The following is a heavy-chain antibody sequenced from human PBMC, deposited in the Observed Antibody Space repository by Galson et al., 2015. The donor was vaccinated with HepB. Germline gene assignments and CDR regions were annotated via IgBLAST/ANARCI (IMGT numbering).Heavy chain of an antibody. CDR1: GFVFSTYS. Sequence: SLRLSCAASGFVFSTYSMNWVRQAPGKGLEWVSSISGSSEHLLYADSVKGRFTISRDNAKNSLYLQMNSLSAEDTAVYYCARFETSSYTSYRAVDVWGQGTTVTVSS. D-gene: IGHD3-16*02. CDR2: ISGSSEHL. CDR3: ARFETSSYTSYRAVDV. J-gene: IGHJ6*02. V-gene: IGHV3-21*06.